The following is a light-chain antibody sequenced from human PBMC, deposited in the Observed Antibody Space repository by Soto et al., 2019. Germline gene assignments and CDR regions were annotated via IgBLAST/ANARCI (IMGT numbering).Light chain of an antibody. CDR2: DVS. CDR1: SSDVGSYDY. Sequence: QSVLTQPASVSGSRGQSITISCTGSSSDVGSYDYVSWYQQHPGKVPKLMIYDVSNRPSGVSNRFSGSKSGNTASLTISGLQAENEADYYCSSYTTTSTAFVFGPGTKVTV. CDR3: SSYTTTSTAFV. V-gene: IGLV2-14*01. J-gene: IGLJ1*01.